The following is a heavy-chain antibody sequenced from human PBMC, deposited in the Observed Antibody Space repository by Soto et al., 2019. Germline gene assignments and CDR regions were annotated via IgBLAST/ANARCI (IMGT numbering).Heavy chain of an antibody. J-gene: IGHJ4*02. V-gene: IGHV1-69*13. CDR3: ARDVVRSTAGDS. CDR1: GGTFSTSS. CDR2: IIPIFTRT. Sequence: SVKVSCKASGGTFSTSSFVWVRQGPGQGLEWMGGIIPIFTRTNFAQKFQGRVTFSADESTRTTYMELRSLTSEDTAIYYCARDVVRSTAGDSWGQGTLVTVSS. D-gene: IGHD2-15*01.